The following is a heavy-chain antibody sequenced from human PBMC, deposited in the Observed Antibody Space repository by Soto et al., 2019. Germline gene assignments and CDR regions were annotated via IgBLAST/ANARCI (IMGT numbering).Heavy chain of an antibody. Sequence: QVQLQESGPGLVKPSQTLSLTCTVSGGSISSGGYYWSWILQHPGKGLEWIGYIYYSGSTYYNPSLKRRVTLSVDTSKNQFSLKLSSVTAADTAVYYCARGRTSSPTPGDYWGQGTLVTVSS. D-gene: IGHD2-2*01. CDR2: IYYSGST. CDR1: GGSISSGGYY. V-gene: IGHV4-31*03. CDR3: ARGRTSSPTPGDY. J-gene: IGHJ4*02.